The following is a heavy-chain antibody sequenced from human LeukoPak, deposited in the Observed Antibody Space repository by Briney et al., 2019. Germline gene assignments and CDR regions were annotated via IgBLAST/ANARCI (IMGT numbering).Heavy chain of an antibody. V-gene: IGHV4-59*01. D-gene: IGHD6-19*01. CDR1: GGSISSYY. CDR3: ARGRIAVAPTTTLDY. Sequence: SETLSLTCTVSGGSISSYYWSWIRQPPGKGLEWIGYIYYRGSTNYNPSLKSRVTISVDTSKNQFSLKLSSVTAADTAVYYCARGRIAVAPTTTLDYWGQGTLVTVSS. J-gene: IGHJ4*02. CDR2: IYYRGST.